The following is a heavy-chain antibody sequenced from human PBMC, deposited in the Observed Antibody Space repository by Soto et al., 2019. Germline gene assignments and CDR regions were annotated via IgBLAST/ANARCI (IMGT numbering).Heavy chain of an antibody. CDR2: ISGSGGST. Sequence: PXGSLRLSCAPSGFTFSSYALSWVRQAPGKGPEWVSAISGSGGSTYYADSVKGRFTISRDNSKNTLYLQVNSLRAEDTAVYYCAKDALPYYDILTGYYYGMDVWGQGSTVTVSS. CDR3: AKDALPYYDILTGYYYGMDV. J-gene: IGHJ6*02. D-gene: IGHD3-9*01. V-gene: IGHV3-23*01. CDR1: GFTFSSYA.